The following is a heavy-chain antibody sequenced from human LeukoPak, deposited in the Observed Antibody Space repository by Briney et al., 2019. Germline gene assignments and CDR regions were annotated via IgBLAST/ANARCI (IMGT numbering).Heavy chain of an antibody. CDR2: IYYSGST. CDR3: ARRSFDGDFDY. Sequence: PSGTLSLTCTVSGGSISSSIYYWGWIRQPPGKGLEWIGSIYYSGSTYYNPSLKSRVTISVDTSKNQFSLKLSSVTAADTAVYYCARRSFDGDFDYWGQGTLVTVSS. D-gene: IGHD3-16*01. V-gene: IGHV4-39*01. CDR1: GGSISSSIYY. J-gene: IGHJ4*02.